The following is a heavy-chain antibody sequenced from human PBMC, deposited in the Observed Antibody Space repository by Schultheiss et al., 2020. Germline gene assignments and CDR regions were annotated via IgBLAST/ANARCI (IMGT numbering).Heavy chain of an antibody. V-gene: IGHV4-61*02. Sequence: SETLSLTCTVSGGSISSGSYYWSWIRQPAGKGLEWIGRIYTSGSTNYNPSLWSRVTISVDTSKNQYSLKLSSVTAADTAVYYCARGLKDIVVVPAAMDYYYYYYMDVWGKGTTVTVSS. D-gene: IGHD2-2*01. J-gene: IGHJ6*03. CDR2: IYTSGST. CDR1: GGSISSGSYY. CDR3: ARGLKDIVVVPAAMDYYYYYYMDV.